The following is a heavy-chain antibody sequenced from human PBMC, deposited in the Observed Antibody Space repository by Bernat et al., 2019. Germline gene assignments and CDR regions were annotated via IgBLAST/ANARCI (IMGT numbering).Heavy chain of an antibody. V-gene: IGHV3-30-3*01. CDR2: ISYDGSNK. J-gene: IGHJ4*02. D-gene: IGHD3-10*01. Sequence: QVQLVESGGGVVQSGRSLRLSCAASGFTFSSYAMHWVRQAPGKGLEWVAVISYDGSNKYYADSVKGRFTISRDNSKNTLYLQMNSLRAEDTAVYYCARYGVSAYWGQGTLVTVSS. CDR1: GFTFSSYA. CDR3: ARYGVSAY.